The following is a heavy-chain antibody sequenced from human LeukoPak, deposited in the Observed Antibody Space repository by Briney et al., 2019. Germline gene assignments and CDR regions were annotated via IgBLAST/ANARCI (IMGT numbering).Heavy chain of an antibody. V-gene: IGHV3-23*01. CDR2: IRGSGSST. D-gene: IGHD3-9*01. J-gene: IGHJ4*02. CDR1: GSTFSSNA. CDR3: AKVRSDYYDILTGNYNPQFVY. Sequence: GGSLRLSCAASGSTFSSNAMSWVRQAPGKGLEWVSAIRGSGSSTYYADSVKGRFTISRDNSENTLYLQMNSLRAADTAVYYCAKVRSDYYDILTGNYNPQFVYWGQGTLAAVS.